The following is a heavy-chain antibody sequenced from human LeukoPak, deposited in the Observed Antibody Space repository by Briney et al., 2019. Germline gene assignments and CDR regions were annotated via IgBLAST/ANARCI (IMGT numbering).Heavy chain of an antibody. V-gene: IGHV3-74*01. J-gene: IGHJ4*02. CDR1: GFTFGSYW. D-gene: IGHD2/OR15-2a*01. CDR2: INYDGTST. CDR3: AREANTAFDY. Sequence: GGSLRLSCVASGFTFGSYWMNWVRQAPGQGPVWVSRINYDGTSTTYADSVKGRFTVSRDNGKKTVSLQINSLRPDDTAVYYCAREANTAFDYWGQGTLVTVSS.